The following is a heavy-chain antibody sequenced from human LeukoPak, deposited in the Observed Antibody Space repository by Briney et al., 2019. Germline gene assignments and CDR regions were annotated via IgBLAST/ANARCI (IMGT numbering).Heavy chain of an antibody. CDR3: ARDREGSSWYDY. Sequence: GGSLRLSCAASGFTFSSYSMNWVRQAPGKGLEWVSYISRSSSTIYYADSVKGRFTISRDNAKNSLYLQMNSLRDQDTAVYYCARDREGSSWYDYWGPGTLVTVSS. V-gene: IGHV3-48*02. CDR2: ISRSSSTI. D-gene: IGHD6-13*01. J-gene: IGHJ4*02. CDR1: GFTFSSYS.